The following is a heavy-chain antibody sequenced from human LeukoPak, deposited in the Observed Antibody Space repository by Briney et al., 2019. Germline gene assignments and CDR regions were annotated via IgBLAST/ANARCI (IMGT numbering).Heavy chain of an antibody. J-gene: IGHJ4*02. CDR1: GFIFSSYW. D-gene: IGHD2-2*01. V-gene: IGHV3-74*01. CDR3: ARRVVVPAAPYYFDY. Sequence: PGGSLRLSCAASGFIFSSYWMHWVRQAPGEGLVWVSRINSDGSSTSYADSVKGRFTISRDNAKNTLYLQMNSLRAEDTAVYYCARRVVVPAAPYYFDYWGQGTLVTVSS. CDR2: INSDGSST.